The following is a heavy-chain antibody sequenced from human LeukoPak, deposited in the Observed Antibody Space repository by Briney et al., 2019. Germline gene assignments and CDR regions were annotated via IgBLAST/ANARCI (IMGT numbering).Heavy chain of an antibody. Sequence: GGSLRLSCAASGFTFSTYWMHWVRQAPGKGLVWVSRINSDGSSANYADSVKGRFTISKDNAKNTLYLQMNSLRAEDTAVYYCARVAYCGGDCYSYQWGQGTLVTVSS. CDR3: ARVAYCGGDCYSYQ. V-gene: IGHV3-74*01. D-gene: IGHD2-21*02. CDR1: GFTFSTYW. J-gene: IGHJ4*02. CDR2: INSDGSSA.